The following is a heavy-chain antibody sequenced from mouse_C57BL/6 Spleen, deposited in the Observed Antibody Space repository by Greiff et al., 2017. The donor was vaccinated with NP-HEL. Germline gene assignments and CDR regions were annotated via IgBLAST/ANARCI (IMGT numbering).Heavy chain of an antibody. CDR3: ARADYYGSSYFAY. CDR1: GYTFTSYW. CDR2: IDPSDSET. D-gene: IGHD1-1*01. Sequence: QVQLQQPGAELVRPGSSVKLSCKASGYTFTSYWMHWVKQRPIQGLEWIGNIDPSDSETHYNQKFKDKATLTVDKSSSTAYMQLSSLTSEDYAVYYCARADYYGSSYFAYWGQGTLVTVSA. J-gene: IGHJ3*01. V-gene: IGHV1-52*01.